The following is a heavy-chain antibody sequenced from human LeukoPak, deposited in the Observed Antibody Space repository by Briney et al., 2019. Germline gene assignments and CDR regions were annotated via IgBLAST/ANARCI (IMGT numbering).Heavy chain of an antibody. J-gene: IGHJ5*01. V-gene: IGHV3-33*01. D-gene: IGHD5-18*01. CDR1: GFTFSSYG. CDR3: ASDRGMMQLWFDS. CDR2: IWYDGSNT. Sequence: GGSLRLSCAASGFTFSSYGMHWVRQAPGKGLEWVALIWYDGSNTYYTDSVKGRFTISRDNSKNTLYLQMNSLRAEDTAVYYCASDRGMMQLWFDSWGQGTLVTVSS.